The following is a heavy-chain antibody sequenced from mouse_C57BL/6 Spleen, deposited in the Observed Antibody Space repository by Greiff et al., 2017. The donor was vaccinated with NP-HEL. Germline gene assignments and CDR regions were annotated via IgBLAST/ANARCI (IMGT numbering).Heavy chain of an antibody. Sequence: VQLQQSGAELARPGASVKMSCKASGYTFTSYTMHWVKQRPGQGLEWIGYINPSSGYTKYNQKFKDKATLTADKSSSTAYMQRSSLTSEDSAVYYCAKGDEKDYWGQGTTLTVSS. V-gene: IGHV1-4*01. CDR2: INPSSGYT. CDR1: GYTFTSYT. D-gene: IGHD3-3*01. CDR3: AKGDEKDY. J-gene: IGHJ2*01.